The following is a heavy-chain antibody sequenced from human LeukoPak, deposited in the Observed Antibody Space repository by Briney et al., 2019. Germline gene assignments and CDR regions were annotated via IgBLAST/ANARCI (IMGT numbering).Heavy chain of an antibody. J-gene: IGHJ4*02. CDR1: GGSISSGGSY. V-gene: IGHV4-31*03. Sequence: SQTLSLTCTVSGGSISSGGSYWSWVRQHPGKGLEWLGYIYYSGSTYCNPSLKSRLTILGDMSKNRFSLKLSSVTAADTAVYYCARDLVIWGEGTLVTAYS. CDR3: ARDLVI. D-gene: IGHD3-16*01. CDR2: IYYSGST.